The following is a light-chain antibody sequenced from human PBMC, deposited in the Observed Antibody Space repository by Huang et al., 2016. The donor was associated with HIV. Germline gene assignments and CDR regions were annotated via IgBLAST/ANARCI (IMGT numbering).Light chain of an antibody. CDR1: QSISSY. Sequence: DIQMTQSPSSLSASVGDRVTITCRASQSISSYLNWYQQKPGTAPKVLIYAATSLQSGVPSWFSGSGAGTDFTLTINNLQHEDSATYYCQQTYITPLTFGQGTKLEIK. CDR2: AAT. CDR3: QQTYITPLT. J-gene: IGKJ2*01. V-gene: IGKV1-39*01.